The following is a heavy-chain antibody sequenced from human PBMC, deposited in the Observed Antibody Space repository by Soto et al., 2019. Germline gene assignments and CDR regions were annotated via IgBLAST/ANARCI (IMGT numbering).Heavy chain of an antibody. CDR3: AAHDSGGYYAEY. CDR1: GDSVTISDYY. J-gene: IGHJ4*02. CDR2: IHYSGST. V-gene: IGHV4-39*01. Sequence: QLQLQESGPGLVKPSETLSLTCTVSGDSVTISDYYWGWIRQPPGKGLEWIGSIHYSGSTYYNPSPKGRLTISGDTSKKQFSLKLTSVTAADAAVYYCAAHDSGGYYAEYWGQGTLVTVSA. D-gene: IGHD3-22*01.